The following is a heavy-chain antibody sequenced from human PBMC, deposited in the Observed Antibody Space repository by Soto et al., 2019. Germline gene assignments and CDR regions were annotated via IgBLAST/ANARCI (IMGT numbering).Heavy chain of an antibody. J-gene: IGHJ4*02. CDR1: GFTFDDYG. V-gene: IGHV3-20*04. Sequence: GGSLRLSCAASGFTFDDYGMSWVRQAPGKGLEWVSGINWNGGSTGYADSVKGRFTISRDNAKNSLYLQMNSLRAEDTALYYCARDPYGSGSYRVGMGYWGQGTLVTAAS. D-gene: IGHD3-10*01. CDR3: ARDPYGSGSYRVGMGY. CDR2: INWNGGST.